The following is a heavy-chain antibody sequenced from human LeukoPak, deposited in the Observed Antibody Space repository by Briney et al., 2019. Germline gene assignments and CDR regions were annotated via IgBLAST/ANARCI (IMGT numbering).Heavy chain of an antibody. CDR2: ISGSGGST. D-gene: IGHD6-19*01. V-gene: IGHV3-23*01. Sequence: GGSLRLSCAASGFTISSYAMSWVRQAPGKGLEWVSAISGSGGSTYYADSVKGRFTISRDNSKNTLYLQMNSLRAEDTAVYYCAKVKGSGWYSLPLFDYWGQGTLVTVSS. CDR3: AKVKGSGWYSLPLFDY. CDR1: GFTISSYA. J-gene: IGHJ4*02.